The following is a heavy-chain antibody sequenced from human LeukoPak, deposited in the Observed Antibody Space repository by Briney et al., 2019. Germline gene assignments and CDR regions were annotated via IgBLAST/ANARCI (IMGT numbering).Heavy chain of an antibody. J-gene: IGHJ3*02. CDR3: AKGPNSSSSVLAFDI. CDR1: GFTFSSYA. CDR2: ISGSGGST. D-gene: IGHD6-6*01. Sequence: GGSLRLSCAASGFTFSSYAMSWVRQAPGKGLEWVSAISGSGGSTYYADSVKGRFTISRDNSKNTLYLQMNSLRAEDAAVYYCAKGPNSSSSVLAFDIWGQGTMVTVSS. V-gene: IGHV3-23*01.